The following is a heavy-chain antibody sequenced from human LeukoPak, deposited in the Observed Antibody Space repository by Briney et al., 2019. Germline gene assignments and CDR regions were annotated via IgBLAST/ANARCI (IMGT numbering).Heavy chain of an antibody. V-gene: IGHV3-23*01. CDR3: AKRTAANSNYDYYYYMDV. CDR2: ISGSGGST. J-gene: IGHJ6*03. CDR1: GFTFSSYG. D-gene: IGHD4-11*01. Sequence: GGSLRLSCAASGFTFSSYGMSWVRQAPGKGLEWVSAISGSGGSTYYADSVKGRFTISRDNSKNTLYLQMNSLRAEDTAVYYCAKRTAANSNYDYYYYMDVWGKGTTVTVSS.